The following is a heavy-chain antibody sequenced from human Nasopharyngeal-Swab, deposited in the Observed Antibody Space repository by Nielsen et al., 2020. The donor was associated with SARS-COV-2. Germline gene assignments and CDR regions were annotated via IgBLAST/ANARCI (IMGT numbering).Heavy chain of an antibody. CDR2: INTNTGNP. D-gene: IGHD3-22*01. Sequence: ASVKVSCKASGGTFSSYAISWVRQAPGQGLEWMGWINTNTGNPTYAQGFTGRFVFSLDTSVSTAYLQISSLKAEDTAVYYCARELYYDSSGPQGYWGQGTLVTVSS. J-gene: IGHJ4*02. CDR3: ARELYYDSSGPQGY. CDR1: GGTFSSYA. V-gene: IGHV7-4-1*02.